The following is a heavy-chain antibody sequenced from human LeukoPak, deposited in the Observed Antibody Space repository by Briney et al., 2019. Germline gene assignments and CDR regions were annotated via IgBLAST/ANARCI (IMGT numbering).Heavy chain of an antibody. J-gene: IGHJ6*02. V-gene: IGHV1-18*01. CDR1: GYTFTSYG. CDR3: ARDTVGYCTNGVCYMLPNYYGMDV. D-gene: IGHD2-8*01. CDR2: ISAYNGNT. Sequence: ASVKVSCKASGYTFTSYGISWVRQAPGQGLEWMGWISAYNGNTNYAQKLQGRVTMTTDTSTSTAYMELRSLRSDGTAVYYCARDTVGYCTNGVCYMLPNYYGMDVWGQGTTVTVSS.